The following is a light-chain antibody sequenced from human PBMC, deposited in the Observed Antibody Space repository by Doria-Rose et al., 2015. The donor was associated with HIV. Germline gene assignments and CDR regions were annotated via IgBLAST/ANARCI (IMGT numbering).Light chain of an antibody. V-gene: IGKV1-9*01. J-gene: IGKJ1*01. CDR1: QGISRY. CDR3: QQFDSFPRT. CDR2: GAS. Sequence: DIVLTQSPSFLSASVGVRVTITCRASQGISRYLAWYQQKPGKASTLLIFGASTLQSGVPSRFSGSGSGTEFTLTISSLQPEDFATYYCQQFDSFPRTFGQGTKVELK.